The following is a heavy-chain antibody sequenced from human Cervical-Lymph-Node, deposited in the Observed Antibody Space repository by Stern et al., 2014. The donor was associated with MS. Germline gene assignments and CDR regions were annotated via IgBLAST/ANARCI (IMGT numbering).Heavy chain of an antibody. CDR1: GGSISSSSYY. J-gene: IGHJ4*02. CDR3: ARHNCGGDCYIDY. CDR2: IYYSGST. V-gene: IGHV4-39*01. Sequence: QLQLQESGPGLVKPSETLSLTCTVSGGSISSSSYYWGWIRQPPGKGLEWIGSIYYSGSTYYNPSLKSRVTISVDTSKNQFSLKLSSVTAEDTAVYYCARHNCGGDCYIDYWGQGTLVTVSS. D-gene: IGHD2-21*02.